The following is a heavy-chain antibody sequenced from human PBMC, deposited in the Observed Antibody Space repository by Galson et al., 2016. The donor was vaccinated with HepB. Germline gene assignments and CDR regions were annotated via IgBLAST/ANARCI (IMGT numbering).Heavy chain of an antibody. CDR1: GFTFSNYA. J-gene: IGHJ4*02. Sequence: SLRLSCAASGFTFSNYAMIWVRQAPGKGLEWLSGISGIGSTYHADSVKGRFTISRDNSKNTLYLQMNSLRAEDTAIYYCAKDISTSSLVVVVTAADYWGQGTLVTVSS. V-gene: IGHV3-23*01. D-gene: IGHD2-15*01. CDR3: AKDISTSSLVVVVTAADY. CDR2: ISGIGST.